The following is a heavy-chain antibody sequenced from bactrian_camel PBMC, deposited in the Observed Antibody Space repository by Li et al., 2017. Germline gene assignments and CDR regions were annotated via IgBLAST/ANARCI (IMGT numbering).Heavy chain of an antibody. J-gene: IGHJ4*01. CDR3: AANQRRGYWYNLLSRTQYLY. D-gene: IGHD1*01. V-gene: IGHV3S53*01. CDR2: VDADGST. Sequence: HVQLVESGGGSVPVGGSLRLSCVSSVGYVFSSHCMGWFLQAPGKEREGVATVDADGSTTYADSAKGRFTVSRDNAKNTLFLQMNSLEPDDTATYYCAANQRRGYWYNLLSRTQYLYWGQGTQVTVS. CDR1: GYVFSSHC.